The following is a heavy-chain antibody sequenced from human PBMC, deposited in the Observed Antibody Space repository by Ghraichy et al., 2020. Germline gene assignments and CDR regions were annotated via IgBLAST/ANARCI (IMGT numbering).Heavy chain of an antibody. CDR3: ARRRITMVRGGFDY. V-gene: IGHV4-39*01. J-gene: IGHJ4*02. D-gene: IGHD3-10*01. CDR2: IYYSGST. CDR1: GGSISSSSYY. Sequence: SETLSLTCTVSGGSISSSSYYWGWIRQPPGKGLEWIGSIYYSGSTYYNPSLKSRVTISVDTSKNQFSLKLSSVTAADTAVYYCARRRITMVRGGFDYWGQGTLVTVSS.